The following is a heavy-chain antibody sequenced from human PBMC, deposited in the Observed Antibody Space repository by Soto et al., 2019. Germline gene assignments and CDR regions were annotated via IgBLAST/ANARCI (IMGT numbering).Heavy chain of an antibody. CDR1: GGSFSGYY. J-gene: IGHJ6*03. CDR3: ARALPPTDIVVVPAAQDYYYYMDV. Sequence: SETLSLTCAVYGGSFSGYYWSWIRQPPGEGLEWIGEINHSGSTNYNPSLKSRVTISVDTSKNQFSLKLSSVTAADTAVYYCARALPPTDIVVVPAAQDYYYYMDVWGKGTTVTVSS. V-gene: IGHV4-34*01. CDR2: INHSGST. D-gene: IGHD2-2*01.